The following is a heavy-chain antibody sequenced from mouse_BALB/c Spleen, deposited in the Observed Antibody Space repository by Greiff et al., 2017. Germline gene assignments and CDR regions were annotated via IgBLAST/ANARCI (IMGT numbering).Heavy chain of an antibody. V-gene: IGHV5-17*02. D-gene: IGHD2-4*01. Sequence: EVQVVESGGGLVQPGGSRKLSCAASGFTFSSFGMHWVRQAPEKGLEWVAYISSGSSTIYYADTVKGRFTISRDNPKNTLFLQMTSLRSEDTAMYYCARFAMTTTRAMDYWGQGTSVTVSS. CDR3: ARFAMTTTRAMDY. CDR1: GFTFSSFG. J-gene: IGHJ4*01. CDR2: ISSGSSTI.